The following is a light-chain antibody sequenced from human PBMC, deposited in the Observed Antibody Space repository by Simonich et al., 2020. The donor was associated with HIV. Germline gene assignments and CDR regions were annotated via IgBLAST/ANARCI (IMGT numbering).Light chain of an antibody. J-gene: IGLJ3*02. CDR3: SSYAGSNNFGV. V-gene: IGLV2-8*01. Sequence: QSALTQPPSASGSPGQSVTISCTGTSSDVGSYNYVSWYQQHPGKAPKLMIYEVSMRPSGVPDRFSGSKSGNTASLTVSGLQAEDEADYYCSSYAGSNNFGVFGGGTKLTVL. CDR2: EVS. CDR1: SSDVGSYNY.